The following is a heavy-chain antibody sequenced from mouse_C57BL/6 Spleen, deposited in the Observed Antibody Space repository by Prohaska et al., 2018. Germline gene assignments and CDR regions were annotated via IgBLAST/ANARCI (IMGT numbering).Heavy chain of an antibody. CDR2: IHPNSGST. CDR1: GYTFTSYW. J-gene: IGHJ2*01. CDR3: AREGFDY. V-gene: IGHV1-64*01. Sequence: QVQLQQPGAELVKPGASVKLSCKASGYTFTSYWMHWVKQRPGQCLELIGMIHPNSGSTNYNEKFKGKATLTVDKSSSTAYMELRSLTSEDSAVYYCAREGFDYWGQGTTLTVSS.